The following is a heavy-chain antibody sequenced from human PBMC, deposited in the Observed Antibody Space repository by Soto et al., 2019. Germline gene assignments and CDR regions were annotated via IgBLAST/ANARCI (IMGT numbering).Heavy chain of an antibody. J-gene: IGHJ4*02. D-gene: IGHD3-10*01. CDR3: ARRYYYGSGSYEDY. Sequence: QVQLQESGPGLVKPSETLSLTCTVPGGSISSYYWSWIRQPPGKGLEWIGYIYYSGSTNYNPSLKSRVTISVDTSKNPFSLKLSSVTAADTAVYYCARRYYYGSGSYEDYWGQGTLVTVSS. CDR2: IYYSGST. CDR1: GGSISSYY. V-gene: IGHV4-59*08.